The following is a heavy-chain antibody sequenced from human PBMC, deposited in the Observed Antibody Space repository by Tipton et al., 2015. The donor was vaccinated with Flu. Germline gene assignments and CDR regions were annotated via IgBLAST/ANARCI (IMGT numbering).Heavy chain of an antibody. CDR3: ASPPGRGSYYVRLYY. J-gene: IGHJ4*02. CDR1: GGTFSNYA. Sequence: QVQLVQSGAEVKKSGSSVKVSCKASGGTFSNYAISWVRQAPGQGLEWMGRIIPIFGTANYAQKFQGRVTITADESTSTAYMELSSLRSEDTAVYYCASPPGRGSYYVRLYYWGQGTLVTVSS. V-gene: IGHV1-69*18. CDR2: IIPIFGTA. D-gene: IGHD1-26*01.